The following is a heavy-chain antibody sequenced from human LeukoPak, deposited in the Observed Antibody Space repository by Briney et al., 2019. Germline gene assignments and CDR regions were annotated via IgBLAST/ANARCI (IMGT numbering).Heavy chain of an antibody. CDR3: ARGPVGATSRFGY. CDR1: GYTFTGYY. J-gene: IGHJ4*02. V-gene: IGHV1-2*02. CDR2: INPNSGGT. Sequence: GASVKVSCKASGYTFTGYYMHWVRQAPGQGLEWMGWINPNSGGTNYAQKFQGRVTMTRDTSISTAYMELSRLRSDDTAVYYCARGPVGATSRFGYWGQGTLVTVSS. D-gene: IGHD1-26*01.